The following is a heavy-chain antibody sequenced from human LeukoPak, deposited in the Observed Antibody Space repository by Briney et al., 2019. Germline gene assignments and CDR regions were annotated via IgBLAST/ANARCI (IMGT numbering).Heavy chain of an antibody. CDR1: GVSHSNAC. J-gene: IGHJ4*02. D-gene: IGHD5-12*01. Sequence: GGSLSLSCAVSGVSHSNACMGGGRHAPGGGLGWVGQIESKTDGGTTDYAAPVKGRFTISRDDSKNTLYLQMNSLKTEDTAVYYCTTLRSGYSSFWGQGTLVTVSS. CDR3: TTLRSGYSSF. V-gene: IGHV3-15*04. CDR2: IESKTDGGTT.